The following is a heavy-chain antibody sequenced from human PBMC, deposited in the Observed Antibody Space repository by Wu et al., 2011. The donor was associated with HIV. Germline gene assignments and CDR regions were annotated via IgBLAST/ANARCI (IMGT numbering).Heavy chain of an antibody. CDR2: INPTTGNA. CDR3: ARDDLFTSSVHYYYYMDV. V-gene: IGHV1-69*04. D-gene: IGHD6-6*01. J-gene: IGHJ6*03. Sequence: QVQLVQSGPEVKKPGSSVKVSCKASGGTFSSHGISWVRQAPGQGLEWMGIINPTTGNADTAQKFRGRFTVARNTSTGTVYMDLSSLRSEDTAIFYCARDDLFTSSVHYYYYMDVWGKGTMVTVSS. CDR1: GGTFSSHG.